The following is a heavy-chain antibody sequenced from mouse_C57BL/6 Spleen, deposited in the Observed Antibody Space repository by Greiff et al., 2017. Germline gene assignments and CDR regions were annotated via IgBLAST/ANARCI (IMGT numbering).Heavy chain of an antibody. CDR1: GYSITSGYD. CDR3: ARDSDYVPFAY. D-gene: IGHD2-4*01. Sequence: VQLQQSGPGMVKPSQSLSLTCTVTGYSITSGYDWHWIRHFPGNKLEWMGYISYSGSTNYNPSLKSRISITHDTSKNHFFLKLNSVTTEDTATYYCARDSDYVPFAYWGQGTLVTVSA. J-gene: IGHJ3*01. CDR2: ISYSGST. V-gene: IGHV3-1*01.